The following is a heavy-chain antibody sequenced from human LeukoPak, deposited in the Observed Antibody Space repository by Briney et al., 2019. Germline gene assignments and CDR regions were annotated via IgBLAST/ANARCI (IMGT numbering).Heavy chain of an antibody. V-gene: IGHV3-7*04. Sequence: PGGSLRLSCVTSGFTFSNFWMSWVRQAPGRGLEWVANIHPEGNEKYHVESVKGQFTISRDNARNLLFLQMNGLRVEDTAVYYCARGDDFSGDHWGQGTLVTVSS. CDR2: IHPEGNEK. J-gene: IGHJ4*02. D-gene: IGHD1-1*01. CDR3: ARGDDFSGDH. CDR1: GFTFSNFW.